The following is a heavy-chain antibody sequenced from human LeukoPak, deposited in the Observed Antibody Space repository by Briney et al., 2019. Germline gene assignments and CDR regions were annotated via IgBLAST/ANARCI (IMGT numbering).Heavy chain of an antibody. J-gene: IGHJ4*02. CDR2: IYYSGST. D-gene: IGHD3-22*01. CDR1: GGSFSGYY. Sequence: PSETLSLTCAVYGGSFSGYYWSWIRQPPGKGLEWIGSIYYSGSTYYNPSLKSRVTISVDTSKNQFSLKLSSVTAADTAVYYCARAYDSSGYYLAYYFDYWGQGTLVTVSS. CDR3: ARAYDSSGYYLAYYFDY. V-gene: IGHV4-34*01.